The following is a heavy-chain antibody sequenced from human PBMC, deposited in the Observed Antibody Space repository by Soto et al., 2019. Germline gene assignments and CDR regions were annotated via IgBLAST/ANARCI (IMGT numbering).Heavy chain of an antibody. Sequence: QVQLVQSGAEVKKPGSSVKVSCKASGGTFSSYAISWLRQAPGQGLEWMGGIIPIFGTANYAQKFQGRVTITADESTSTAYMELSSLRSEDTAVYYCAREESDSSSRAHGLGYWGQGTLVTVSS. CDR2: IIPIFGTA. D-gene: IGHD6-13*01. CDR1: GGTFSSYA. J-gene: IGHJ4*02. CDR3: AREESDSSSRAHGLGY. V-gene: IGHV1-69*01.